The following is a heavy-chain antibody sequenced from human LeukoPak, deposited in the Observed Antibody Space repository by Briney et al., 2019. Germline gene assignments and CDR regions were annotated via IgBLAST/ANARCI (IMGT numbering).Heavy chain of an antibody. Sequence: PGRSLRLSCAASGFTFDDYAMHWVRQAPGKGLEWVSGLTWNSGSINYADSVKGRFTISRDNAKNSAYLQLNSLRVEDTALYYCAKDRAGSYYDAFNIWGQGTMVTVSS. J-gene: IGHJ3*02. CDR2: LTWNSGSI. D-gene: IGHD1-26*01. V-gene: IGHV3-9*01. CDR3: AKDRAGSYYDAFNI. CDR1: GFTFDDYA.